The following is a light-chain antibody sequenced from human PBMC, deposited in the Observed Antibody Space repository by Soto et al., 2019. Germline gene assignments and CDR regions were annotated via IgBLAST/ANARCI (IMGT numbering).Light chain of an antibody. J-gene: IGLJ2*01. CDR1: SNDIGGNNY. V-gene: IGLV2-14*01. CDR3: TSYTRTSTLV. Sequence: QSALTQPASVSGSPGQSITISCTGTSNDIGGNNYVSWYQHHPGKAPKILIYEATNRPSGVYHRFSGSKSANTASLTISGLQAEDEADYFCTSYTRTSTLVFGGGTKLTVL. CDR2: EAT.